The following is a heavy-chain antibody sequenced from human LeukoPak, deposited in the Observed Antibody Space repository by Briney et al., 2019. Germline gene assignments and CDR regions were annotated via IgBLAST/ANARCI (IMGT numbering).Heavy chain of an antibody. CDR2: ISSSSSYI. Sequence: GGSLRLSCAASGFTFSSYSMNWVRQAPGKGLEWVSSISSSSSYIYYADSVKGRFTISRDNAKNSLYLQMNSLRAEDTAVYYCAAEYYYDSSGYYYDHYYMDVWGKGTTVTVSS. J-gene: IGHJ6*03. V-gene: IGHV3-21*01. D-gene: IGHD3-22*01. CDR1: GFTFSSYS. CDR3: AAEYYYDSSGYYYDHYYMDV.